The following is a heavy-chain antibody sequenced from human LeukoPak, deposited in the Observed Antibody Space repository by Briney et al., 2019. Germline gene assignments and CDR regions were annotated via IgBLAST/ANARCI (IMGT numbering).Heavy chain of an antibody. Sequence: SETLSLTCAVYGGSFSGYYWSWIRQPPGKGLEWIGEINHSGSTNYNPSLKSRVTISVDTSKNQFSLMLSSVTAADTAVYYCAREGFCTNGVCLPPPSAFWFDPWGQGTLVTVSS. CDR3: AREGFCTNGVCLPPPSAFWFDP. V-gene: IGHV4-34*01. J-gene: IGHJ5*02. D-gene: IGHD2-8*01. CDR1: GGSFSGYY. CDR2: INHSGST.